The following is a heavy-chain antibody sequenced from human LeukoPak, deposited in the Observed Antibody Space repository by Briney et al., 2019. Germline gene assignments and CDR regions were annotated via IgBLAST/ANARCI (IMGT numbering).Heavy chain of an antibody. J-gene: IGHJ6*02. V-gene: IGHV3-30*18. D-gene: IGHD3-10*01. CDR2: ISYDGSLK. CDR1: GFTFSTYV. Sequence: PGGSLRLSCATSGFTFSTYVMHWVRQAPGKGLEWVAMISYDGSLKYYADSVKGRFTISRDNSKNMLYMQMNSLRAEDTAVYYCAKDYYGSGSTETGMDVWGQGTTVTVSS. CDR3: AKDYYGSGSTETGMDV.